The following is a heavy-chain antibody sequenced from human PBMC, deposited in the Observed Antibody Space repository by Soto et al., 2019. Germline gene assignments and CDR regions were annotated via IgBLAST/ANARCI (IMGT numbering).Heavy chain of an antibody. V-gene: IGHV5-10-1*04. Sequence: GESLKISCNGSGYSFTIYWISWVLQMPGKGLEWMGRIDPSDSYTNYSPSFEGQVTISADKSISTAFLQWSSLKASDTAMYYCARGIYYSSSAVSMALWGQGTQVTVSS. CDR1: GYSFTIYW. CDR3: ARGIYYSSSAVSMAL. J-gene: IGHJ4*02. CDR2: IDPSDSYT. D-gene: IGHD1-26*01.